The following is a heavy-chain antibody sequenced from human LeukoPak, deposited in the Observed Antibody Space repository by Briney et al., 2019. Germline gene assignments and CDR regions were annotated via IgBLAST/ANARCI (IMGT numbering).Heavy chain of an antibody. V-gene: IGHV1-69*05. CDR2: IIPIFSTA. CDR3: ARVYGSGSYYVAVNWFDP. J-gene: IGHJ5*02. CDR1: GGTFGSYD. Sequence: SVKVSCKASGGTFGSYDISWVRQAPGQGLEWMGGIIPIFSTANYAQKFQGRVTITTDESTSTAYMELSSLRSEDTAVYYCARVYGSGSYYVAVNWFDPWGQGTLVTVSS. D-gene: IGHD3-10*01.